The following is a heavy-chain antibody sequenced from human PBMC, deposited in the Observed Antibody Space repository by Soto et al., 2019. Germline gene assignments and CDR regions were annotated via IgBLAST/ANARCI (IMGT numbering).Heavy chain of an antibody. J-gene: IGHJ4*02. Sequence: SETLSLTCAVYGGSFSGYYWNWIRQPPGKGLEWIGEINHSGSTNYNPSLKSRVTISVDTSKNQFSLRLSSVTAADTAVYYCARKGHYYDSSGYYGGGGYYFDYWGQGTLVTVSS. V-gene: IGHV4-34*01. CDR1: GGSFSGYY. CDR3: ARKGHYYDSSGYYGGGGYYFDY. CDR2: INHSGST. D-gene: IGHD3-22*01.